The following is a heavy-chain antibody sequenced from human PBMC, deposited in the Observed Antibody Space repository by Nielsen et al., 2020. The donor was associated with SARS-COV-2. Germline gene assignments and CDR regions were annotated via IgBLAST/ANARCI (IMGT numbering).Heavy chain of an antibody. CDR1: GFTFSSYW. CDR3: ARADYGDYVGDSGPVDY. V-gene: IGHV3-74*01. CDR2: INSDGSST. J-gene: IGHJ4*02. D-gene: IGHD4-17*01. Sequence: GESLKISCAASGFTFSSYWTHWVRQAPGKGLVWVSRINSDGSSTSYADSVKGRFTISRDNAKNTLYLQMNSLRAEDTAVYYCARADYGDYVGDSGPVDYWGQGTLVTVSS.